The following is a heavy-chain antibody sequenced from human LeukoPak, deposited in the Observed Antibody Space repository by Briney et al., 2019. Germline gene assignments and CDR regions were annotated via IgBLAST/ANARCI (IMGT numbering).Heavy chain of an antibody. CDR2: ISSSGSII. D-gene: IGHD3-10*01. Sequence: PGGSLRLSCAASGFTFSSYEMNWVRQAPGKGLEWVSYISSSGSIIYYADSVKGRFTISRDNAKNSLYLQMNSLRAEDTDVYYCARSYGWGRYGMDVWGEGTTVTVSS. CDR1: GFTFSSYE. CDR3: ARSYGWGRYGMDV. V-gene: IGHV3-48*03. J-gene: IGHJ6*04.